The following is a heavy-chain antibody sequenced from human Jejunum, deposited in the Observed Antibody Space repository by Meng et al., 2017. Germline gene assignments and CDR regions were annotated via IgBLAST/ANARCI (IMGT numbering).Heavy chain of an antibody. CDR2: TYYRSKWYN. CDR1: GDSVSSNSAA. D-gene: IGHD6-13*01. Sequence: VQCTQSARGLVKPPQTRSLPCAISGDSVSSNSAAWNWIRQSPSRGLEWLGRTYYRSKWYNDYAESVKSRITINPDTSKNQFSLQLNSVTPEDTAVYYCVRTSNWSLDYWGQGTLVTVSS. V-gene: IGHV6-1*01. CDR3: VRTSNWSLDY. J-gene: IGHJ4*01.